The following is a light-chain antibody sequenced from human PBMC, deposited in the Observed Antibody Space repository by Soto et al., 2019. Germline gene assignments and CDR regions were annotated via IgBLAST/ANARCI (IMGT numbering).Light chain of an antibody. V-gene: IGLV1-44*01. CDR2: NND. J-gene: IGLJ2*01. Sequence: QSVVTQPPSVSGTPGQRVTILCSGSSSNIGRNNVNWYLQVPGTAPKLVIYNNDRRPSGVPDRFLGSKSGTSASLAISGLQSEDEADFYCASWDDRLSGPIFGGGTKLTVL. CDR3: ASWDDRLSGPI. CDR1: SSNIGRNN.